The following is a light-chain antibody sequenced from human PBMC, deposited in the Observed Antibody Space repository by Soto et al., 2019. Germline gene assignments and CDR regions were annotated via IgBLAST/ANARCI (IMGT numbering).Light chain of an antibody. CDR2: GAS. J-gene: IGKJ4*01. CDR3: QQYDSSPLT. V-gene: IGKV3-20*01. CDR1: QSVSSTY. Sequence: EIVLTQSPGTLSLSPGERATLSCRASQSVSSTYLAWYQQKPGQAPRLVIYGASSRATGIPDRFSGGGSGRDFTLTISRLEPEDFAPYYCQQYDSSPLTFGGGTKVEIK.